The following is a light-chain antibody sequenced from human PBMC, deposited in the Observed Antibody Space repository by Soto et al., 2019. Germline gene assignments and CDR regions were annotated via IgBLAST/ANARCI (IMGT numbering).Light chain of an antibody. CDR2: RAS. Sequence: DIQITQCPSSLPPYVGDSVTITCRASQTIYSYLVWYQHAAGRAPKLLIYRASTLQGGVPSRFSGSGSGTDFTLTISSLQPEDFATYYCQQSYTNPLTFGGGTKVDIK. V-gene: IGKV1-39*01. CDR1: QTIYSY. CDR3: QQSYTNPLT. J-gene: IGKJ4*01.